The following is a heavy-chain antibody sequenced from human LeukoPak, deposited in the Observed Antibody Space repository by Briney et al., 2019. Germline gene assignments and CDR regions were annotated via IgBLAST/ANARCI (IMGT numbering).Heavy chain of an antibody. V-gene: IGHV5-51*06. D-gene: IGHD3-10*01. CDR1: GYTFTTYW. Sequence: GESLKISCRGSGYTFTTYWIGWVRQMPGKGLEWMGIIYPGDSDTRYSPSFQGQVTISADKSISTAYLQWSSLTASDTAMYYCARVSSGSYCFDYWGQGTLVTVSS. CDR2: IYPGDSDT. CDR3: ARVSSGSYCFDY. J-gene: IGHJ4*02.